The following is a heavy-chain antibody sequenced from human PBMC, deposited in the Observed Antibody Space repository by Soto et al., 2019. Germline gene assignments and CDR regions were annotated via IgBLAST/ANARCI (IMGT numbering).Heavy chain of an antibody. CDR2: MNPDSGNA. CDR1: DYTFTTYD. CDR3: ARDGSGSHKWFDP. Sequence: ASVKVSCKASDYTFTTYDINWVRQATGQRLEWMGWMNPDSGNAVFARKFKGRVTMTRNTSISTAYMELSRLRSDDTAVYYCARDGSGSHKWFDPWGQGTMVTVSS. D-gene: IGHD3-10*01. V-gene: IGHV1-8*01. J-gene: IGHJ5*02.